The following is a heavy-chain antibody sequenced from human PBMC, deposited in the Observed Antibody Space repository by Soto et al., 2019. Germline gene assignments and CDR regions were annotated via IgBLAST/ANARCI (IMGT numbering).Heavy chain of an antibody. J-gene: IGHJ4*02. CDR2: VNPNNGDT. V-gene: IGHV1-8*01. CDR3: AKVSIKGSAIDFDY. CDR1: GYTFSNYD. Sequence: QVQLVQSGAELKKPGASVKVSCKASGYTFSNYDMNWVRQATGQGPEWIGWVNPNNGDTGYAQKFQGRVTLTTDISTTTAYMELTSMRSEDTAIYYCAKVSIKGSAIDFDYWGQGTLINVSS. D-gene: IGHD3-10*01.